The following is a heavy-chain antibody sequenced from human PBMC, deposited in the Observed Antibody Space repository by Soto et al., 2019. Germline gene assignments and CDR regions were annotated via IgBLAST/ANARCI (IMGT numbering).Heavy chain of an antibody. CDR2: IYYSGST. CDR1: GGSISSSSYY. D-gene: IGHD1-26*01. Sequence: QLQLQESGPGLVKPSETLSLTCTVSGGSISSSSYYWGWIRQPPGKGLEWIGNIYYSGSTYYNPSLKSRVTLAVDTSKNQFTPKLRPVTAPDTAVYYCARHARIVGATDGAFDNWGKGTMVTVSS. V-gene: IGHV4-39*01. CDR3: ARHARIVGATDGAFDN. J-gene: IGHJ3*02.